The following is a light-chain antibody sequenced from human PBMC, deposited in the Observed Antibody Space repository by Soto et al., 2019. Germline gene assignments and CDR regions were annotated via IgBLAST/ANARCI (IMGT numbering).Light chain of an antibody. CDR3: QQYYVTPFT. CDR2: WAS. J-gene: IGKJ3*01. CDR1: RSILYSSDNKNY. Sequence: DIVLTQSPDSLAVSLGERATINCKSSRSILYSSDNKNYLAWYQQKPGQPPSLLINWASTRDSGVPDRFSGSGSGTDFTLTISSLQAEDVAVYFCQQYYVTPFTFGPGTKVAIK. V-gene: IGKV4-1*01.